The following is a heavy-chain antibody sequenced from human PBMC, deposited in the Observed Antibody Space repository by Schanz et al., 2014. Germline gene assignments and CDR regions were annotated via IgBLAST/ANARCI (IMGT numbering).Heavy chain of an antibody. CDR2: MNQDGSVK. D-gene: IGHD3-3*01. J-gene: IGHJ3*02. Sequence: EVQLLESGGGLVQPGGSLRLSCAASRFTFSDYWMSWVRQAPGKGLEWVANMNQDGSVKNYVDSVKGRFTISRDNAKNTLYLQMNSLRAEDTAVFYCARVGGTYYDFWSGVPPTVMHDGFDIWGQGTMVTVS. V-gene: IGHV3-7*01. CDR1: RFTFSDYW. CDR3: ARVGGTYYDFWSGVPPTVMHDGFDI.